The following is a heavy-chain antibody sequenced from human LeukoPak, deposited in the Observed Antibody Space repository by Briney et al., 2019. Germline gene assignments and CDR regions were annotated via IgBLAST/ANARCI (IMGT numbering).Heavy chain of an antibody. Sequence: SETLSLTCTVSGGSISSYYWSWIRQPPGKGLEWIGYIYYSGSTNYNPSLKSRVTISVDTSKNQFSLKLSSVTAADTAVYYCARGFGVVLGYYFDYWGQGTLVTVSS. V-gene: IGHV4-59*08. J-gene: IGHJ4*02. CDR3: ARGFGVVLGYYFDY. CDR2: IYYSGST. D-gene: IGHD3-3*01. CDR1: GGSISSYY.